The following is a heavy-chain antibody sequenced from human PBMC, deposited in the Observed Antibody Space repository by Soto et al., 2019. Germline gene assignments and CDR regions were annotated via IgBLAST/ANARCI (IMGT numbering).Heavy chain of an antibody. CDR3: AGYGSGSYYPYYFDY. CDR1: GFTFSSYA. CDR2: ISGSGGST. D-gene: IGHD3-10*01. V-gene: IGHV3-23*01. J-gene: IGHJ4*02. Sequence: PGGSLRLSCAASGFTFSSYAMSWVRQAPGKGLEWVSAISGSGGSTYYADSVKGRFTISRDNSKNTLYLQMNSLRAEDTAVYYCAGYGSGSYYPYYFDYWGQGTLVTVSP.